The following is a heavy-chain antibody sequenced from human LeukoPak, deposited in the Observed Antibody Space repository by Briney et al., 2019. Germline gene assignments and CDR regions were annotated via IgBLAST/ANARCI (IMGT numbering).Heavy chain of an antibody. CDR2: ISSSGGTR. CDR1: GFAFSVYE. V-gene: IGHV3-48*03. D-gene: IGHD6-19*01. J-gene: IGHJ4*02. CDR3: ATLTVASSFDY. Sequence: PGGSLRLSCAASGFAFSVYEMYWVRQAPGKGLEWVSYISSSGGTRYYADSVKGRFTISRDNAMNSLYLQMNSLRAEDTAVYYCATLTVASSFDYWGQGTLVTVSS.